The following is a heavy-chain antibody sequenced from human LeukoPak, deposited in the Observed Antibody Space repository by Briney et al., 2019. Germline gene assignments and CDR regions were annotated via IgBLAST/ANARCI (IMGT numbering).Heavy chain of an antibody. J-gene: IGHJ4*02. CDR3: VRDLVSGPHYFDY. D-gene: IGHD3-10*01. Sequence: GGSLRLSCAASGFTFSSHSMNWVRQAPGKGLEWISYISRSRTTIHYADSVKGRFTISSDNAKKSLYLQMNSLRAEDTAVYYCVRDLVSGPHYFDYWGQGTLVTVSS. CDR2: ISRSRTTI. V-gene: IGHV3-48*01. CDR1: GFTFSSHS.